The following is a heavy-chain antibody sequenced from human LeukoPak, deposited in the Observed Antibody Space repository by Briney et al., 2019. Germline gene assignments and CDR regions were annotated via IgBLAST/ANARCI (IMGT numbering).Heavy chain of an antibody. D-gene: IGHD5-18*01. CDR1: GFTFSSYD. V-gene: IGHV3-13*01. J-gene: IGHJ3*02. CDR3: ARAGYSYGSATDAFDI. CDR2: IGTAGDT. Sequence: PGGSLRLSCAASGFTFSSYDMHWVRQATGKGLEWVSAIGTAGDTYYPGSVKGRFTIFRENAKNSLYLQMNSLRAGDTAVYYCARAGYSYGSATDAFDIWGQGTMVTVSS.